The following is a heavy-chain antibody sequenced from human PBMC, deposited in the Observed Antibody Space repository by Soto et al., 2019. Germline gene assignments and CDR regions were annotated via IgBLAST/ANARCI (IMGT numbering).Heavy chain of an antibody. CDR3: ARDFGENYYDSSGYYYEVGY. V-gene: IGHV1-69*06. Sequence: QVQLVQSGAEVKKPVSSVKVSCKASGGTFSSYAISWVRQAPGQGLEWMGGIIPIFGTANYAQKFQGRVTITADKSTSTAYMELSSMRSEDTAVYYCARDFGENYYDSSGYYYEVGYWGQGTLVTVSS. CDR2: IIPIFGTA. D-gene: IGHD3-22*01. J-gene: IGHJ4*02. CDR1: GGTFSSYA.